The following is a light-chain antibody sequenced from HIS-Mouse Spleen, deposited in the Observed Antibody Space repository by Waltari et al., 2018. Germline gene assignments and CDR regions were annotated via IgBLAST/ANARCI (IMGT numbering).Light chain of an antibody. Sequence: SYELTQPPSVSVSPGQTARNNCSGDALPQNYAYWYQQKSGQATVLVIYEASKRPTGITERFSGSSSGTMATLTISGAQVEDEADYYCYSTDSSGNHRVFGGGTKLTVL. CDR2: EAS. CDR1: ALPQNY. V-gene: IGLV3-10*01. CDR3: YSTDSSGNHRV. J-gene: IGLJ2*01.